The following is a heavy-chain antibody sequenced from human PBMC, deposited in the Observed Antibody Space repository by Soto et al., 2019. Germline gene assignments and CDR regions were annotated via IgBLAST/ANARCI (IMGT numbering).Heavy chain of an antibody. J-gene: IGHJ5*02. Sequence: GASVKVSCKASGYTFTTYYMHWVRQAPGQGLEWMGIINPSGGNTNYAQKFQGRVTVTSDTSTSTVYMELSSLTTDDTAVYYCARVIVPTTVTTSNWFDPWGQGTLVTVSS. V-gene: IGHV1-46*01. D-gene: IGHD4-17*01. CDR2: INPSGGNT. CDR3: ARVIVPTTVTTSNWFDP. CDR1: GYTFTTYY.